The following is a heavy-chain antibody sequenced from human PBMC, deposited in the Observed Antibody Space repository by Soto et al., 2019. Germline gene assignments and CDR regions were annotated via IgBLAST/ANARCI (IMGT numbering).Heavy chain of an antibody. V-gene: IGHV4-39*07. D-gene: IGHD3-22*01. CDR2: INHSGST. CDR3: ASGNYYDSRTLDY. Sequence: PSETLSLTCTVSGGSISSGGYYWSWIRHHPGKGLEWIGEINHSGSTNYNPSLKSRVTISVDTSKNQFSLKLSSVTAADTAVYYCASGNYYDSRTLDYWGQGTLVTVSS. CDR1: GGSISSGGYY. J-gene: IGHJ4*02.